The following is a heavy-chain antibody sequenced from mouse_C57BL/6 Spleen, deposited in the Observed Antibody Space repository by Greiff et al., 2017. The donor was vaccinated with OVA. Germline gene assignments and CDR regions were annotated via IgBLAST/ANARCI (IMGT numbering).Heavy chain of an antibody. D-gene: IGHD2-14*01. V-gene: IGHV7-3*01. Sequence: EVHLVESGGGLVQPGGSLSLSCAASGFTFTDYYMSWVRQPPGKALEWLGFIRNKANGYTTEYSASVKGRFTISRDNSQSILYLQMNALRAEDSATYYCARYGVPGYLDVWGTGTTVTVSS. J-gene: IGHJ1*03. CDR3: ARYGVPGYLDV. CDR1: GFTFTDYY. CDR2: IRNKANGYTT.